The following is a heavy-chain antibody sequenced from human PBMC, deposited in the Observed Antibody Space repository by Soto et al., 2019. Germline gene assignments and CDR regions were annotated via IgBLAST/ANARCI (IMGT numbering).Heavy chain of an antibody. V-gene: IGHV3-11*05. Sequence: QVQLEESGGGLVKPGGSLRLSCAASGFTFSAVYMSWIRQAPNKGLEYISYISSSGTSANYADSVKGRFTISRDNAQNSLYQQMNSLRAEDTAVYYCARDRGAVTGQYFDYWGQGALVTGSS. CDR3: ARDRGAVTGQYFDY. CDR2: ISSSGTSA. D-gene: IGHD6-19*01. CDR1: GFTFSAVY. J-gene: IGHJ4*02.